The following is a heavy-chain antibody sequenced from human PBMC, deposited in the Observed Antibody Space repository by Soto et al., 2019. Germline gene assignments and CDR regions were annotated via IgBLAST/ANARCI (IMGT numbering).Heavy chain of an antibody. CDR2: IIPIFGTA. V-gene: IGHV1-69*13. D-gene: IGHD2-21*01. J-gene: IGHJ6*02. CDR3: ARDGLSDGYNLPYYYYGMDV. CDR1: GGTFSSYA. Sequence: GASVKVSCKASGGTFSSYAISWVRQAPGQGLEWMGGIIPIFGTANYAQKFQGRVTITADESTSTAYMELSSLRSEDTAVCYCARDGLSDGYNLPYYYYGMDVWGQGTTVTVSS.